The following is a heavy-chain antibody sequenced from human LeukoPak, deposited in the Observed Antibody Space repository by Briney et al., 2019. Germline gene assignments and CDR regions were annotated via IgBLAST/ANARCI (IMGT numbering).Heavy chain of an antibody. CDR1: GGSFSGYY. D-gene: IGHD1-14*01. Sequence: PSETLSLTCAVYGGSFSGYYWSWIRQPPGKGLEWIGEINHSGSTNYNPSIKSRVTISVDTSKNQFSLKLSSVTAADTAVYYCARGLRYPDYWGQGTLVTVSS. CDR2: INHSGST. J-gene: IGHJ4*02. CDR3: ARGLRYPDY. V-gene: IGHV4-34*01.